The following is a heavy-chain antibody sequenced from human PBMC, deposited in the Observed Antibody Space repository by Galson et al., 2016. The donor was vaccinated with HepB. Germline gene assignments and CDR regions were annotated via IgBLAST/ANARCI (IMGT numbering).Heavy chain of an antibody. CDR1: GFIFRIHG. CDR3: ARGFLSMTRGVPGAVEV. J-gene: IGHJ6*02. D-gene: IGHD3-10*01. V-gene: IGHV3-33*01. CDR2: IWYDGSNT. Sequence: SLRLSCAASGFIFRIHGIHWVRQAPGKGLEWVAVIWYDGSNTYYADSVKARFTVSSDNSRNTVFLQMNTLRVEDTAVYYCARGFLSMTRGVPGAVEVWGQGTTVTVSS.